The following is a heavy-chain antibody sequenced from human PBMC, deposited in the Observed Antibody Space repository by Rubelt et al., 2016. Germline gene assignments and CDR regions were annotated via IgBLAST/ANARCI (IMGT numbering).Heavy chain of an antibody. Sequence: QVQLQESGPGLVKPSGTLSLTCAVSGGSISSSNWWSWVRQPPGKGLEWIGAIYHSGSTNYNPSLKVRFTISGDKSKNQCSLKLSSWTAADTAVYYGAGVDVDTAMDDAFDIWGQGTMVTVSS. CDR2: IYHSGST. J-gene: IGHJ3*02. CDR1: GGSISSSNW. D-gene: IGHD5-18*01. CDR3: AGVDVDTAMDDAFDI. V-gene: IGHV4-4*02.